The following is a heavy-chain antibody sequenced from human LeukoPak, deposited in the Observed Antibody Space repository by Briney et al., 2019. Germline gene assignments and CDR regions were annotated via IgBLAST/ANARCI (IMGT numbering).Heavy chain of an antibody. Sequence: GGSLRLSCAASGFTFSSYWMHWVRQAPGKGLVWVSRINSDGSSTSYADSVKGRFTISRDNAKNTLYLQMNSLRAEDTAVYYCARGGGVVPAAIGYYYMDVWGKGTTVTVS. V-gene: IGHV3-74*01. J-gene: IGHJ6*03. CDR1: GFTFSSYW. CDR3: ARGGGVVPAAIGYYYMDV. CDR2: INSDGSST. D-gene: IGHD2-2*01.